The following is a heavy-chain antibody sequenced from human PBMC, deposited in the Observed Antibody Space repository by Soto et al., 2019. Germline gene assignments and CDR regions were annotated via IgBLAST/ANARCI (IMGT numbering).Heavy chain of an antibody. V-gene: IGHV3-7*04. CDR2: IKEDRSEK. CDR1: GFTFSSYW. J-gene: IGHJ4*02. D-gene: IGHD3-10*01. CDR3: ARATGADKEDY. Sequence: EVQLVESGGGLVQPGGSLRLSCAASGFTFSSYWMSWVRQAPGRGLEWVGNIKEDRSEKYYVDSVNGRITVSRDNAKNSLHLQMNGLRAEDTAVYYWARATGADKEDYWGQGTLVTVSS.